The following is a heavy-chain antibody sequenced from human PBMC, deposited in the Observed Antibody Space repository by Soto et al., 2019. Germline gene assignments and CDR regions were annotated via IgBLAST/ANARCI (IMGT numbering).Heavy chain of an antibody. Sequence: PSETLSLTCAVYGGSFSGYYWSWIRQPPGKGLEWIGEINHSGSTNYNPSLKSRVTISVDTSKNQFSLKLSSVTAADTAVYYCARGGDPIVVVPAAIGFDYWGQGTLVTDS. CDR3: ARGGDPIVVVPAAIGFDY. V-gene: IGHV4-34*01. CDR2: INHSGST. CDR1: GGSFSGYY. D-gene: IGHD2-2*01. J-gene: IGHJ4*02.